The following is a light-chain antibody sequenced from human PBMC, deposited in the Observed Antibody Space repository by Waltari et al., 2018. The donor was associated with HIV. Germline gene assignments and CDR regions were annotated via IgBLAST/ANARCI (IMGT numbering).Light chain of an antibody. V-gene: IGLV2-8*01. CDR1: NSDIGTYDY. CDR2: EVT. J-gene: IGLJ2*01. CDR3: SSFANRDGFYVL. Sequence: QSALLQPPSASGSPGQSVPLSCTGTNSDIGTYDYVSWYQQHPGKAPKLVISEVTKRPSGVSDLFSGSKSGNAAFLTVSGLQAEDEADYYCSSFANRDGFYVLFGGGTRLTVL.